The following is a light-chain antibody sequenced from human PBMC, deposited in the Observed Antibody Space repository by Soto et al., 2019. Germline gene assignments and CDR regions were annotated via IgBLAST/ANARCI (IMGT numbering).Light chain of an antibody. V-gene: IGKV3-20*01. J-gene: IGKJ2*01. CDR3: QQYVMPPFT. CDR2: GAS. CDR1: QSVSKWY. Sequence: EMVMTQSPATLSVSPGERATLSCRASQSVSKWYVAWYQVKPGQAPRLVIYGASSRATGIPDRFSGGGSGTEFTLSISRLEPEDFAVYYCQQYVMPPFTFGRGTK.